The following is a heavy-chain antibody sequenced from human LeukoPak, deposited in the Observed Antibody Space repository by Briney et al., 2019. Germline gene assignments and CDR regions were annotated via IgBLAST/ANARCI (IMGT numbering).Heavy chain of an antibody. CDR1: GFTFSSYG. J-gene: IGHJ4*02. Sequence: GGSLRLSCAASGFTFSSYGMHWVRQAPGKGLEWVAVISYDGSNKYYADSVKGRFTISRDNSKNTLYLQMTSLRAEDTAVYYCAKGPRNCSGGSCYGPEDYWGQGTLVTVSS. V-gene: IGHV3-30*18. D-gene: IGHD2-15*01. CDR3: AKGPRNCSGGSCYGPEDY. CDR2: ISYDGSNK.